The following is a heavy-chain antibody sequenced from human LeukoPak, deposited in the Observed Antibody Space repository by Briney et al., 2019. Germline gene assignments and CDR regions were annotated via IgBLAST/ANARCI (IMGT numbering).Heavy chain of an antibody. CDR2: IPYDGNNK. V-gene: IGHV3-30*02. CDR3: VKDGDDSGSYLVY. CDR1: RFTFSSYG. D-gene: IGHD1-26*01. J-gene: IGHJ4*02. Sequence: GGSLRLSCAASRFTFSSYGTHWVRQAPGKGLEWVAFIPYDGNNKYYADSVKGRFTISRDNSKNTLYLQMNSLRAEDTAVYYCVKDGDDSGSYLVYWGQGTLVTVSS.